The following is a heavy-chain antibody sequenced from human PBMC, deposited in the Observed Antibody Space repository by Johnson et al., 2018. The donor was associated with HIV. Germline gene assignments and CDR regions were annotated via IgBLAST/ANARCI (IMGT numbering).Heavy chain of an antibody. J-gene: IGHJ3*02. CDR1: GFTFSSYA. Sequence: VESGGGVVQPGRSLRLSCAASGFTFSSYAMHWVRQAPGKGLEWVAVISYDGSNKYYADSVKGRFTISRDNSKNTLYLQMNSLRAEDTAVYYCARGGSIAARREAFDIWGQGTMVTVSS. CDR3: ARGGSIAARREAFDI. CDR2: ISYDGSNK. V-gene: IGHV3-30*04. D-gene: IGHD6-6*01.